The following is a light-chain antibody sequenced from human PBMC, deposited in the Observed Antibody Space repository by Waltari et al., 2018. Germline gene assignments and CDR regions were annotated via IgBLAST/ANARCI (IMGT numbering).Light chain of an antibody. CDR2: GAS. Sequence: EIVMTQSPATVSVSPGERATLSCRASQSVSSKLAWYQQKPGLAPRLLIYGASTRATGLPARFSGSGSGTEFTLTISSLQSEDFAVYYCQQYNDWSPTFGPGTKVGIK. CDR1: QSVSSK. J-gene: IGKJ3*01. V-gene: IGKV3-15*01. CDR3: QQYNDWSPT.